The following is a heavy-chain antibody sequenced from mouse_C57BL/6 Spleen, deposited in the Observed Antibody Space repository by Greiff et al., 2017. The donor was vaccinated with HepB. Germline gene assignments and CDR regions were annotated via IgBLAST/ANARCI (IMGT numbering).Heavy chain of an antibody. V-gene: IGHV1-4*01. CDR3: ARSYDYDDVFFAY. D-gene: IGHD2-4*01. J-gene: IGHJ3*01. CDR1: GYTFTSYT. Sequence: QVQLQHSGAELARPGASVKMSCKASGYTFTSYTMHWVKQRPGQGLEWIGYINPSSGYTKYNQKFKDKATLTADKSSSTAYMQLSSLTSEDSAVYYCARSYDYDDVFFAYWGQGTLVTVSA. CDR2: INPSSGYT.